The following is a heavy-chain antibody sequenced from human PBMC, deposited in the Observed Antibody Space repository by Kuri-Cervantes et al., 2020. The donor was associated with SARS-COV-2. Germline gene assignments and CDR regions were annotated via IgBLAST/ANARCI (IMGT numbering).Heavy chain of an antibody. CDR1: GYTFTGYY. CDR3: ARDLIRGYSYGFFGMDV. J-gene: IGHJ6*02. D-gene: IGHD5-18*01. V-gene: IGHV1-2*04. Sequence: ASVKVSCKASGYTFTGYYMHWVRQAPGQGLEWMGWINPNSGGTNYAQKFQGWVTMTRGTSISTAYMELSRLRSDDTAVYYCARDLIRGYSYGFFGMDVWGQGTTVTVSS. CDR2: INPNSGGT.